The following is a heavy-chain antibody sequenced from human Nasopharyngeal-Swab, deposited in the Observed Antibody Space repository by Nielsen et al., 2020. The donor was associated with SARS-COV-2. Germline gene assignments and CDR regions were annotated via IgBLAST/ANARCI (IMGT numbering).Heavy chain of an antibody. V-gene: IGHV3-74*01. J-gene: IGHJ6*02. CDR2: INSDGSST. D-gene: IGHD3-10*01. Sequence: VRQAPGKGLVWVSRINSDGSSTSYADSVKGRFTISRDNAKNALYLQMNSLRAEDTAVYYCARDLFYYGSENPNSLYYGMDVWGQGTTVTVSS. CDR3: ARDLFYYGSENPNSLYYGMDV.